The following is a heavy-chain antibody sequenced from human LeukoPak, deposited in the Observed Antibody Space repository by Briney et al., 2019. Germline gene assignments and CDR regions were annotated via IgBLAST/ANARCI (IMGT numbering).Heavy chain of an antibody. CDR3: ARDLNPGYSYGQQAFDI. D-gene: IGHD5-18*01. V-gene: IGHV1-18*01. CDR2: ISAYNGNT. CDR1: GYTFTSYG. Sequence: ASVKVSCKASGYTFTSYGISWVRQAPGQGLEWMGWISAYNGNTNYAQKLQGRVTMTTDTSTSTAYMELRSLRSDDTAVYYCARDLNPGYSYGQQAFDIWGQGTMVTVSS. J-gene: IGHJ3*02.